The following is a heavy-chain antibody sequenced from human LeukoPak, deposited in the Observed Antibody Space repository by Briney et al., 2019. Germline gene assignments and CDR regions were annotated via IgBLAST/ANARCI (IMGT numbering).Heavy chain of an antibody. J-gene: IGHJ4*01. CDR2: ISYTGST. D-gene: IGHD5-12*01. Sequence: SETLSLTCTVSGDSIRSYYWNWIRRPPGKGLEWIGYISYTGSTSYNPSLKSRVTISLDTSKSQFSLRLTSVTAADTAVYYCASHGSSGHDPLTWGQGTLVTVSS. CDR1: GDSIRSYY. CDR3: ASHGSSGHDPLT. V-gene: IGHV4-59*08.